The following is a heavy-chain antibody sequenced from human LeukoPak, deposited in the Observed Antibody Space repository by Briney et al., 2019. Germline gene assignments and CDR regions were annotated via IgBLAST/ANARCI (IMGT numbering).Heavy chain of an antibody. CDR1: GFTFSRYS. Sequence: GGSPRLSCSASGFTFSRYSIHWVRQAPGKGLEYVSVISTNGEYTYYADSVKGRFTISRDNSKNTLYLQMSSLRREDTAVYYCVKGDWSSSRGDHWGEGTLVTASS. CDR3: VKGDWSSSRGDH. V-gene: IGHV3-64D*06. D-gene: IGHD2-2*01. CDR2: ISTNGEYT. J-gene: IGHJ4*02.